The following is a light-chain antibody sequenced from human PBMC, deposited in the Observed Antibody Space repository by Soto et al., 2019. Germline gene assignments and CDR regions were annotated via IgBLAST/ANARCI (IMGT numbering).Light chain of an antibody. J-gene: IGKJ4*01. Sequence: DIELTQSPSTLSASLGDRVTITCRASQSISCYLAWYQQKPGKAPRLLIYESSNLASGIPSRFSGSGSGTEFTLTISSLEPGDFAVYYCQQYSHYPHTFGEGTKVEIK. CDR2: ESS. CDR1: QSISCY. CDR3: QQYSHYPHT. V-gene: IGKV1-5*01.